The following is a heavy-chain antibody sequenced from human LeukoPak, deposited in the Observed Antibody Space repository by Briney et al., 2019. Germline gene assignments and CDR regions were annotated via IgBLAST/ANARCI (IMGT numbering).Heavy chain of an antibody. CDR1: GFTFSSYW. CDR2: MKQDGSEK. Sequence: GGSLRLSCAASGFTFSSYWMSWVGQAPGKGLEWVADMKQDGSEKYYVDSVKDRFTISRDNAKNSLYLQMNSLRAEDTAVYYCARVSNYDFWSGGFDPWGQGTLVTVSS. D-gene: IGHD3-3*01. V-gene: IGHV3-7*01. CDR3: ARVSNYDFWSGGFDP. J-gene: IGHJ5*02.